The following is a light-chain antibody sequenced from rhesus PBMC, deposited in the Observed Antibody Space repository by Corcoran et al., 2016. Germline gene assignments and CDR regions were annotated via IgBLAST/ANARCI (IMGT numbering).Light chain of an antibody. Sequence: DIQMTQSPSSLSASVGDTVTITCRASQGISSYLNLFQQKPGKTPKLLIYDASSLESGVPSRCSGSGSGTVFTLTISSLQPEDFAAYYCLQHNSYPFTFGPGTKLDIK. CDR3: LQHNSYPFT. J-gene: IGKJ3*01. CDR2: DAS. V-gene: IGKV1-28*03. CDR1: QGISSY.